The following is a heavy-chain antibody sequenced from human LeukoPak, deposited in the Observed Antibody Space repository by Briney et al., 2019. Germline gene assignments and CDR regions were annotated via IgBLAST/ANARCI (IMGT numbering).Heavy chain of an antibody. V-gene: IGHV4-61*02. J-gene: IGHJ4*02. CDR1: GGSISSGSYY. CDR3: ARDRGSWGWFYFDY. Sequence: SQTLSLTCTVSGGSISSGSYYWSWIRQPAGKGLEWIGRIYTSGSTNYNPSLKSRVTISVDTSKNQFSLKLSSVTAADTAVYYCARDRGSWGWFYFDYWGQGTLVTVSS. CDR2: IYTSGST. D-gene: IGHD6-19*01.